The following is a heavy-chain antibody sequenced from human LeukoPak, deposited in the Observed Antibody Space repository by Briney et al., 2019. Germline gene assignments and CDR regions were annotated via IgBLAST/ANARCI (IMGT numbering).Heavy chain of an antibody. CDR1: GFNFNNFA. CDR3: AKGAEIDH. Sequence: GGSLRLSCAASGFNFNNFAMRWVRQAPGTGPEWLSAMTGPADTTYYAESVKGRFTISRDYSKSMVYLQMNSLRVEDTAIYYCAKGAEIDHWGQGTLVTVSS. CDR2: MTGPADTT. V-gene: IGHV3-23*01. J-gene: IGHJ4*02.